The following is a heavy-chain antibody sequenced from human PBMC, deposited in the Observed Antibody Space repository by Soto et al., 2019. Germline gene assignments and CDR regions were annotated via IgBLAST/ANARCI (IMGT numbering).Heavy chain of an antibody. CDR2: ISGSGGST. CDR1: GFTFSSYA. D-gene: IGHD2-2*01. V-gene: IGHV3-23*01. Sequence: SLRVSCAASGFTFSSYAMSWVRQSPGKGMELVSAISGSGGSTYYADSVKGRFTISRDNSKNTLYLQMNSLRAEDTAVYYCAKTTKGSKRPMPGYWGQGTLDIVTS. CDR3: AKTTKGSKRPMPGY. J-gene: IGHJ4*02.